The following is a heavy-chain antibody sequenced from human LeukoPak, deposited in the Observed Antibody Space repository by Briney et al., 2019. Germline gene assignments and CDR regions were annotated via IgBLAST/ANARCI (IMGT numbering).Heavy chain of an antibody. CDR2: INSDSNYI. CDR3: ARNGILGIAAAVDV. CDR1: GFTFSSYS. D-gene: IGHD6-13*01. J-gene: IGHJ6*04. V-gene: IGHV3-21*01. Sequence: GGSLRLSCAASGFTFSSYSMNWVRQAPGKGLEWVSSINSDSNYIYYADSVKGRFTISRDAKNSVYLQMNSLRAEDTAVYYCARNGILGIAAAVDVWGKGTTVTVSS.